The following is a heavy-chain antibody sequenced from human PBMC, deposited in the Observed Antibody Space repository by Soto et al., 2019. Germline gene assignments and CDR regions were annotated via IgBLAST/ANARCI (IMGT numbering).Heavy chain of an antibody. D-gene: IGHD4-17*01. Sequence: QVQLVQSGAEVKKPGASVKVSCKASGYTFISYDINWVRQATGQGLEWMGWMNPNSGNTGYAQKFQGRVTMTRNTSISTAYMELSSLRSEDTAVYYCAREALTVTSFYYWGQGTLVTVSS. J-gene: IGHJ4*02. V-gene: IGHV1-8*01. CDR2: MNPNSGNT. CDR1: GYTFISYD. CDR3: AREALTVTSFYY.